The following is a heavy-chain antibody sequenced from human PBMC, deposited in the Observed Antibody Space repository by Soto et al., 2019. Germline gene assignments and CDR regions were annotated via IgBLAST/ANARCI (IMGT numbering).Heavy chain of an antibody. CDR3: ARVGALTTSYGMDF. J-gene: IGHJ6*02. Sequence: QVQLVESGGGVVQPGRSLRLSCAASGFTFSSHGMHWVRQAPGKVLEWVAVIWNDGSKENYADSVRGRFTISRDNSKNMGYLRIYSLRDADTAVYMCARVGALTTSYGMDFWGQGTTVNVSS. CDR1: GFTFSSHG. D-gene: IGHD4-4*01. CDR2: IWNDGSKE. V-gene: IGHV3-33*01.